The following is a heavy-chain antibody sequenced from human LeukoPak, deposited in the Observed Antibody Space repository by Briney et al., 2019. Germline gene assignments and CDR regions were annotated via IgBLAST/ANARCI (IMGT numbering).Heavy chain of an antibody. D-gene: IGHD1-14*01. CDR2: IKPNSGNT. J-gene: IGHJ3*01. CDR1: GYTFTSYD. V-gene: IGHV1-8*01. CDR3: TRNHLGLGL. Sequence: ASVKVSCKAYGYTFTSYDIIWLRQAPGQGPECVGWIKPNSGNTGYAQKFQGRVTMTRDTSTSTAYMELNSLTYDDTAVCYCTRNHLGLGLWGQGTMVTVSS.